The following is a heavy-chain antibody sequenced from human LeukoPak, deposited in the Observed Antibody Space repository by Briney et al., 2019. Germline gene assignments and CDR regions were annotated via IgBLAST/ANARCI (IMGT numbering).Heavy chain of an antibody. V-gene: IGHV3-74*01. CDR1: GFGFGNFW. D-gene: IGHD6-6*01. J-gene: IGHJ4*01. CDR3: AREADPSLYASSSPDY. CDR2: IKPDGTTS. Sequence: GGSLTLSCAASGFGFGNFWMPWVRQAPGKGLLWVSRIKPDGTTSVYADSVKGRFTISRDNLKNTLYLQMRSLRAEDTAVYFCAREADPSLYASSSPDYWGQGTPVTVSS.